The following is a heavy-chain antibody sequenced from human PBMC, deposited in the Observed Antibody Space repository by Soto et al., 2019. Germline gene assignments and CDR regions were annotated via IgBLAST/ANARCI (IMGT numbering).Heavy chain of an antibody. D-gene: IGHD2-21*01. CDR2: ISSSSSYI. J-gene: IGHJ4*02. CDR1: GFIFSTYS. Sequence: GGSLRLSCAASGFIFSTYSMNWVRQAPGKGLEWVSSISSSSSYIYYGDSVKGRFTISRDNAKNSLYLQMNSLRAEDAAVYYCASSPEAYYFDYWGQGALVTVSS. V-gene: IGHV3-21*01. CDR3: ASSPEAYYFDY.